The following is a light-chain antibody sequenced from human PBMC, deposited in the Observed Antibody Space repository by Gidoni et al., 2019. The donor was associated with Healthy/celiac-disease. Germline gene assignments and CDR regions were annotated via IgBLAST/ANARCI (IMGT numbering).Light chain of an antibody. Sequence: NFMLTQPHSLSASPGKTVTISCTGSSGSIASNYVQWYQQRPGSAPTTVIYEDNQRPSGVPDRFSGSIDSSSNSASLTISGLKTEDEADYYCQSYDSSNLWVFGGGTKLTVL. CDR1: SGSIASNY. J-gene: IGLJ3*02. CDR2: EDN. V-gene: IGLV6-57*02. CDR3: QSYDSSNLWV.